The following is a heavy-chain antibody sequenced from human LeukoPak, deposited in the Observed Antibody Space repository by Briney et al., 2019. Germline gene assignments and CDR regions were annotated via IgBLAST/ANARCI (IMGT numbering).Heavy chain of an antibody. J-gene: IGHJ4*02. Sequence: GGSLRLSCAASGFTFSSACLSWVRQAPGKGLEWVGRIRTKSDGETVDYAAPVKGRFTISRDDSKNTLFLQMNSLKTEDTAVYSWATPALGRRLYSYDYWGQGTLVTVS. CDR3: ATPALGRRLYSYDY. V-gene: IGHV3-15*07. CDR1: GFTFSSAC. CDR2: IRTKSDGETV. D-gene: IGHD2-21*01.